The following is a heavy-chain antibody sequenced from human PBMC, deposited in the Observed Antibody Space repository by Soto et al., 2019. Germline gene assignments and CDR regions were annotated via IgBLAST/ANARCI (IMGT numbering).Heavy chain of an antibody. Sequence: PSETVSLTCTVSGGSISIYYWSWIQPPPGKGLEWIGYIYYSGSTNYNPSLKSRVTISVDTSKTQFSLKLSSVTAADTAVYYCARRNHHIVLTNANWFDPWGQGTLVTVSS. CDR3: ARRNHHIVLTNANWFDP. V-gene: IGHV4-59*01. D-gene: IGHD2-8*01. J-gene: IGHJ5*02. CDR1: GGSISIYY. CDR2: IYYSGST.